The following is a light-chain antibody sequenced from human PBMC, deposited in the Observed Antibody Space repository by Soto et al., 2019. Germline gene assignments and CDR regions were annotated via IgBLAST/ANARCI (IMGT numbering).Light chain of an antibody. CDR2: NND. CDR3: AAWDDSLSGRV. V-gene: IGLV1-47*02. J-gene: IGLJ3*02. Sequence: QSVLTQPPSASGTPGQRVTMSCSGSGSNIGPNYVYWFQQFPGTAPKLLIYNNDQRPSGVPDRFSGSKSGTSASLGISGLRFEDEADYYCAAWDDSLSGRVFGGGTKVTVL. CDR1: GSNIGPNY.